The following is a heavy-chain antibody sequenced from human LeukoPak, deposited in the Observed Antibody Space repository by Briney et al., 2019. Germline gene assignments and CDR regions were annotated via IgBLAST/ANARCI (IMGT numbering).Heavy chain of an antibody. V-gene: IGHV1-8*01. J-gene: IGHJ5*02. D-gene: IGHD6-13*01. CDR2: MNPNSGNT. Sequence: ASVKVSCKASGYTFTSYDINWVRQATGQGLEWMGWMNPNSGNTGYAQKFQGRVTMTRNTSISTAYMELSSLRSEDTAVYYCARGVGGGSSSWFFPSHKKQFDPWGQGTLVTVSS. CDR1: GYTFTSYD. CDR3: ARGVGGGSSSWFFPSHKKQFDP.